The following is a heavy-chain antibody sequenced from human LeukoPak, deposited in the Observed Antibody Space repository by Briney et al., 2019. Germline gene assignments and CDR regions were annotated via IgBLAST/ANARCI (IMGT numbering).Heavy chain of an antibody. CDR2: ISAYNGNT. Sequence: ASVKVSCKASGYTFTSYGISWVRQAPGQGLEWMGWISAYNGNTNCAQKLQGRVTMTTDTSTSTAYMELRSLRSDDTAVYYCARDYSSSWYMTRTDFDYWGQGTLVTVSS. J-gene: IGHJ4*02. CDR3: ARDYSSSWYMTRTDFDY. D-gene: IGHD6-13*01. V-gene: IGHV1-18*01. CDR1: GYTFTSYG.